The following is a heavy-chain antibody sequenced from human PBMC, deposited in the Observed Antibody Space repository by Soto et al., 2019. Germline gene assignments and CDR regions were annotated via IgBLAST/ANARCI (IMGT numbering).Heavy chain of an antibody. CDR2: IIPISRTP. CDR1: GLTFRSDS. D-gene: IGHD5-12*01. J-gene: IGHJ4*02. CDR3: ARGVASSD. V-gene: IGHV1-69*01. Sequence: QVQLVQSEAEVKKRGSSVKVSCKSSGLTFRSDSISWARQAPGQGLEWMGGIIPISRTPTYAQKFQGRVTISADESTRTAYMEVTSLTFEDTAVYYCARGVASSDWGQGTLVTVSS.